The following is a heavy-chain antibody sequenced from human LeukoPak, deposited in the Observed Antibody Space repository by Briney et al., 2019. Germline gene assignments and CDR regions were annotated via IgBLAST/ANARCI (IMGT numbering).Heavy chain of an antibody. V-gene: IGHV1-18*01. CDR2: ISVYNGKT. CDR1: GYMVTSYA. CDR3: ARGSGSPYYYYMDV. Sequence: ASVKVSCQASGYMVTSYAIHWVREAPGQGLEWLGWISVYNGKTDYAEGLQGRVTMTTDRSTNTAFMELRSLRSDDTAIYFCARGSGSPYYYYMDVWGKGTAVTVSS. J-gene: IGHJ6*03. D-gene: IGHD3-10*01.